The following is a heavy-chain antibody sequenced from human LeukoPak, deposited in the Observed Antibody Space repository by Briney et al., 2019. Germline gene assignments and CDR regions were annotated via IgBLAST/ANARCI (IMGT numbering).Heavy chain of an antibody. CDR1: GGSFSGYY. CDR3: ARSNPILGYCSGGSCYLLDY. V-gene: IGHV4-34*01. Sequence: PPETLSLTCAVYGGSFSGYYWSWIRQPPGKGLEWIGEINHSGSTNYNPSLKSRVTISVDTSKNQFSLKLSSVTAADTAVYYCARSNPILGYCSGGSCYLLDYWGQGTLVTVSS. D-gene: IGHD2-15*01. J-gene: IGHJ4*02. CDR2: INHSGST.